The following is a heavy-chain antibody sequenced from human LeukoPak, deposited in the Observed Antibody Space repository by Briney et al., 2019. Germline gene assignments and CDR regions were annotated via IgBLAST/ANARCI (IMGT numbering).Heavy chain of an antibody. V-gene: IGHV4-34*01. Sequence: SETLSLTCTVYGGSFSGYYWSWIRQPPGKGLEWIGEINDSGSTNYNPSLKSRVTISVDTSKNQFSLKLNSVTAADTAVYFCARGYSGTYHKRDFGYWGQGTLVTVSS. J-gene: IGHJ4*02. D-gene: IGHD1-26*01. CDR1: GGSFSGYY. CDR2: INDSGST. CDR3: ARGYSGTYHKRDFGY.